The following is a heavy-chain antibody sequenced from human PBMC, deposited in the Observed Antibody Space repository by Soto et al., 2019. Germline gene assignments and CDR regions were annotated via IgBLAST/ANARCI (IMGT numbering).Heavy chain of an antibody. CDR1: GFTFTRYS. Sequence: GGSLRLSCAASGFTFTRYSMNWFRQAPGKGLEWVSSISSTTNYIYYGDSMKGRFTISRDNAKNSLYLEMNSLGAEDTAVYYCARESEDLTSNFDYWGQGTLVTVSS. J-gene: IGHJ4*02. CDR3: ARESEDLTSNFDY. V-gene: IGHV3-21*06. CDR2: ISSTTNYI.